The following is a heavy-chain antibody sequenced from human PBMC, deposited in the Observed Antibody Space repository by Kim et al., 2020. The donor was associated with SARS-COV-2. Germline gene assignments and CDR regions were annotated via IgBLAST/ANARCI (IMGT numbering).Heavy chain of an antibody. D-gene: IGHD3-10*01. CDR2: IYSGGST. J-gene: IGHJ4*02. Sequence: GGSLRLSCAASGFTVSSNYMSRVRQAPGKGLEWVSVIYSGGSTYYADSVKGRFTISRDNSKNTLYLQMNSLRAEDTAVYYCAREGTYYYGSGSLNYWGQGTLVTVSS. V-gene: IGHV3-66*01. CDR3: AREGTYYYGSGSLNY. CDR1: GFTVSSNY.